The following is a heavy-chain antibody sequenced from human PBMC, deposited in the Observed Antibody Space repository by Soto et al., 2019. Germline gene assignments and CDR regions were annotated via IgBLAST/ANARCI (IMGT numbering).Heavy chain of an antibody. D-gene: IGHD3-10*01. J-gene: IGHJ4*02. CDR1: GSTFNTYA. Sequence: QVHLEESGGGVVHPGRSLRLSCAASGSTFNTYAVHWVRQAPGKGLEWVAVVSSDGSNKYYSDSVKGRFSISRDNSNNTLSLQMNSLRTEDTAVYYCARGAITVLRGVDYWGRGTLVTVSS. CDR3: ARGAITVLRGVDY. V-gene: IGHV3-30*04. CDR2: VSSDGSNK.